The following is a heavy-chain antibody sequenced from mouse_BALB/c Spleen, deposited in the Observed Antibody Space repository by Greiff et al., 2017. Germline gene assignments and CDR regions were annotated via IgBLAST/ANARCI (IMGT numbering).Heavy chain of an antibody. CDR2: ILPGSGST. CDR1: GYTFSSYW. CDR3: ARGGGSGYAMDY. Sequence: VHLVESGAELMKPGASVKISCKATGYTFSSYWIEWVKQRPGHGLEWIGEILPGSGSTNYNEKFKGKATFTADTSSNTAYMQLSSLTSEDSAVYYCARGGGSGYAMDYWGQGTSVTVSS. J-gene: IGHJ4*01. D-gene: IGHD3-1*01. V-gene: IGHV1-9*01.